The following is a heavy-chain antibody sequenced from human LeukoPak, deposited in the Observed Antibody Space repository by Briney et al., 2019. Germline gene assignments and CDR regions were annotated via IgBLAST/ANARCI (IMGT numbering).Heavy chain of an antibody. CDR1: GYSFTNYW. CDR2: IYPGDSNT. CDR3: ARRAGNSGYFSDAFDI. J-gene: IGHJ3*02. V-gene: IGHV5-51*01. Sequence: GESLKISCKASGYSFTNYWIGWVRQMPGKGLEWMGIIYPGDSNTRYSPSFQGQVTISADKSINTAYLQWSSLKASDTAMYYCARRAGNSGYFSDAFDIWAQGTMVTVSS. D-gene: IGHD3-22*01.